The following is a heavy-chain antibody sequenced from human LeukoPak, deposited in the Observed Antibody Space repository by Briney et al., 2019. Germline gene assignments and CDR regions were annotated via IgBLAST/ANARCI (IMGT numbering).Heavy chain of an antibody. CDR2: ISGSGGST. Sequence: PGGSLRLSCAASGFTFISYAMSWVRQAPGKGLEWVSTISGSGGSTYYADSVMGRFTISRDNSKNTLYLQMNSLRAGDTAVYYCAKRPREETSFDYWGQGTLVTVSS. V-gene: IGHV3-23*01. CDR3: AKRPREETSFDY. J-gene: IGHJ4*02. CDR1: GFTFISYA.